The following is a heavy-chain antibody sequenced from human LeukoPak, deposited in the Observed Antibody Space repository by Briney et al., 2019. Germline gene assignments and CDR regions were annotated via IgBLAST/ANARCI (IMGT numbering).Heavy chain of an antibody. V-gene: IGHV4-59*01. J-gene: IGHJ4*02. D-gene: IGHD3-9*01. CDR3: ARASRYDILTGYYSHYFDY. CDR1: GGSLSGDY. CDR2: VYDTGST. Sequence: SETLSLTCTVSGGSLSGDYWSWIRQAPGKGLEWIGYVYDTGSTNYNPSLKSRVTISVDTSKDQFSLKLSSVTAADTAVYYCARASRYDILTGYYSHYFDYWGQGTLVTVSS.